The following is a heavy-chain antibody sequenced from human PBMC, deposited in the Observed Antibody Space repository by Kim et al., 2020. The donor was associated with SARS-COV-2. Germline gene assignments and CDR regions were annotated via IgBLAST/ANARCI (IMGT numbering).Heavy chain of an antibody. Sequence: ASVKVSCKASGYTFTSYAMNWVRQAPGQGLEWMGWINTNTGNPTYAQGFTGRFVFSLDTSVSTAYLQISSLKAEDTAVYYCARLYYDFWSGYYGYYYGMDVWGQGTTVTVSS. D-gene: IGHD3-3*01. CDR1: GYTFTSYA. CDR2: INTNTGNP. CDR3: ARLYYDFWSGYYGYYYGMDV. V-gene: IGHV7-4-1*02. J-gene: IGHJ6*02.